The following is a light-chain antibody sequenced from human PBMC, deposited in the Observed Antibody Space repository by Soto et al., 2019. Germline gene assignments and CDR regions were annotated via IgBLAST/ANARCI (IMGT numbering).Light chain of an antibody. Sequence: QSVLTQPASVSGSPGQSITISCTGTSSDVGSYNYVSWYQQHPGKAPKLMIYEVSTRPSGVSSRFSGSKSGNTASLTISGLQAEDEADYYRSSYSSSSTVFGTGTKVTVL. CDR2: EVS. CDR3: SSYSSSSTV. J-gene: IGLJ1*01. V-gene: IGLV2-14*01. CDR1: SSDVGSYNY.